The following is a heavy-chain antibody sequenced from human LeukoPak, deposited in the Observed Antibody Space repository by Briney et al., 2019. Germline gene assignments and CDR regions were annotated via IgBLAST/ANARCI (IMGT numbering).Heavy chain of an antibody. CDR3: ATYRQVLLPFES. CDR1: GFTFSTFA. Sequence: GGSLRLSCAASGFTFSTFAMIWVRQPPEKGLEWVSSIFPSGGEIHYADSVRGRFTISRDNSKSTLSLQMNSLRAEDMAIYYCATYRQVLLPFESWGQGTLVTVSS. D-gene: IGHD2-8*02. V-gene: IGHV3-23*01. CDR2: IFPSGGEI. J-gene: IGHJ4*02.